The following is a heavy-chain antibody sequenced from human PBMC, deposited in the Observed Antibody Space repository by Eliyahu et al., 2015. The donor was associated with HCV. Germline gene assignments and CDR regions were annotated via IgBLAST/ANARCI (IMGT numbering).Heavy chain of an antibody. D-gene: IGHD3-22*01. CDR3: ARVQLLADDIFNI. Sequence: EERLVESGGGLVQPGGSLRLSCAASGFTLSSFWMHWVRQVPGKGLLWVARIEKGGSGTSYADSVKGRFTISRDNAKNTVYLQMNSLRAEDTAMYYCARVQLLADDIFNIWGQGTIVTVSS. CDR2: IEKGGSGT. J-gene: IGHJ3*02. CDR1: GFTLSSFW. V-gene: IGHV3-74*01.